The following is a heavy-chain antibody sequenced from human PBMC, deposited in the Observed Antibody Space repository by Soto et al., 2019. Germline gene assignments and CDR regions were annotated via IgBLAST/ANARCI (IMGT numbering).Heavy chain of an antibody. CDR1: GSTFSSYA. Sequence: GGSLRLSCAASGSTFSSYAMHWVRQAPGKGLEYVSAISSNGGSTYYANSVKGRFTISRDNSKNTLYLQMGSLRAEDMAVYYCVRSGYDAYYYYYYMDVWGKGTTVTVSS. CDR2: ISSNGGST. J-gene: IGHJ6*03. CDR3: VRSGYDAYYYYYYMDV. D-gene: IGHD5-12*01. V-gene: IGHV3-64*01.